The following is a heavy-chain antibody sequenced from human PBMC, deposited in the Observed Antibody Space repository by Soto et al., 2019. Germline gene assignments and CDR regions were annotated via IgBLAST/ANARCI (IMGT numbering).Heavy chain of an antibody. CDR1: GGSISSGGYY. V-gene: IGHV4-31*03. CDR3: ARGAGYSGYDSTIPCRAFDI. J-gene: IGHJ3*02. CDR2: IYYSGST. Sequence: QVQLQESGPGLVKPSQTLSLTCTVSGGSISSGGYYWSWIRQHPGKGLEWIGYIYYSGSTYYNPSLKSRVTIAVDTSKNQLSLKLSSVTAADTAVYYCARGAGYSGYDSTIPCRAFDIWGQGTMVTVSS. D-gene: IGHD5-12*01.